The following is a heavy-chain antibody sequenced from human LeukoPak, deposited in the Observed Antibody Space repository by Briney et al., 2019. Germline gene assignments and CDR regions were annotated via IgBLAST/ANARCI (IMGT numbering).Heavy chain of an antibody. CDR1: DGSVSSGSYY. J-gene: IGHJ3*02. CDR2: IYYSGST. Sequence: SETLSLTCTVSDGSVSSGSYYWSWIRQPPGKALEWIGYIYYSGSTNYNPSLMSRVTISVDTSKNQFSLKLSSVTAADTAVYFCARDPQYSSSSDAFDIWGQGTMVTVSS. V-gene: IGHV4-61*01. CDR3: ARDPQYSSSSDAFDI. D-gene: IGHD6-13*01.